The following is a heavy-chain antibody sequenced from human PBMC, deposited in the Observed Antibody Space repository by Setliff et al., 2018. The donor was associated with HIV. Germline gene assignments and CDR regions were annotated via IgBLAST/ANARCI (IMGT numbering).Heavy chain of an antibody. CDR3: ARETLRWKSRAFDI. CDR1: GYTFTAYY. D-gene: IGHD4-17*01. CDR2: INSNNGGT. V-gene: IGHV1-2*02. Sequence: GASVKVSCKTSGYTFTAYYIHWVRQAPGQGLEWMGWINSNNGGTKYAQNFQGRVTMTRDTSISTAYMELSRLRSDDTAVYYCARETLRWKSRAFDIWGQGTMVTVSS. J-gene: IGHJ3*02.